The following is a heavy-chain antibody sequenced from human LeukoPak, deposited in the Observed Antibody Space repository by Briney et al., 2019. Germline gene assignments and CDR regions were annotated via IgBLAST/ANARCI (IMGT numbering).Heavy chain of an antibody. CDR2: INQDGREE. D-gene: IGHD2-8*02. V-gene: IGHV3-7*05. CDR1: GFTFSSHW. J-gene: IGHJ4*02. CDR3: ARDATPDGVILDY. Sequence: PGASLRLSCAASGFTFSSHWMTWVRQAPGKGLEWVANINQDGREEYYVDSLMGRFSISRDNAKKSLYLQMNSLRADDTAVYYCARDATPDGVILDYWGQGALVTVSS.